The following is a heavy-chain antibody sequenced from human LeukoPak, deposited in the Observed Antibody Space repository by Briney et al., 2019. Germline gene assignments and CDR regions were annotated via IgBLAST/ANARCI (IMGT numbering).Heavy chain of an antibody. V-gene: IGHV4-31*03. D-gene: IGHD3-10*01. CDR3: ARVYYGSGSSRYYFDY. CDR2: IYYSGST. Sequence: SETLSLTCTVSGGSISSGGYYWSWIRQHPGKGLEWIGYIYYSGSTYYNPSLKSRVTISVDTSKNQFSPKLSSVTAADTAVYYCARVYYGSGSSRYYFDYWGQGTLVTVSS. CDR1: GGSISSGGYY. J-gene: IGHJ4*02.